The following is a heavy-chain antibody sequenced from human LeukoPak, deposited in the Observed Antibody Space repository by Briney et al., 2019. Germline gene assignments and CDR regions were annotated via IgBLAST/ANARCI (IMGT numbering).Heavy chain of an antibody. Sequence: SETLSLTCTVSGGSISSYYWSWIRQPPGKGLEWIGRIYTSGSTNYNPSLKSRVTISVDTSKNQFSLKLSSVTAADTAVYYCARDRVFYDSSGYYRSSWFDPWGQGTLVTVSS. CDR2: IYTSGST. CDR3: ARDRVFYDSSGYYRSSWFDP. CDR1: GGSISSYY. J-gene: IGHJ5*02. D-gene: IGHD3-22*01. V-gene: IGHV4-4*08.